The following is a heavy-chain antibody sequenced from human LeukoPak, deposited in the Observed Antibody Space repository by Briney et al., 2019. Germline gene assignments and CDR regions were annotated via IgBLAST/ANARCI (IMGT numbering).Heavy chain of an antibody. Sequence: SETLSLTCAVYGGSFSGYYWSWIRQPPEKGLEWIGEINHSGSTNYNPSLKSRVTISVDTSKNQFSLKLSSVTAADTAVYYCARGFGGGKYCSSTSCYRGYNWFDPWGQGTLVTVSS. J-gene: IGHJ5*02. CDR1: GGSFSGYY. D-gene: IGHD2-2*02. CDR3: ARGFGGGKYCSSTSCYRGYNWFDP. CDR2: INHSGST. V-gene: IGHV4-34*01.